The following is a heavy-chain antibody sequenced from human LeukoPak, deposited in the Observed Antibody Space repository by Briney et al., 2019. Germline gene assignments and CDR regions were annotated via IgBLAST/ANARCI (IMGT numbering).Heavy chain of an antibody. CDR3: ARDSAFSGYDFEVDY. D-gene: IGHD5-12*01. CDR2: INPNSGGT. CDR1: GYIFTGYY. V-gene: IGHV1-2*02. Sequence: ASVKVSCKASGYIFTGYYMHWVRQAPGQGLEWMGWINPNSGGTNYAQKFQGRVTMTRDTSISTAYMELSRLRSDDTAVYYCARDSAFSGYDFEVDYWGQGTLVTVSS. J-gene: IGHJ4*02.